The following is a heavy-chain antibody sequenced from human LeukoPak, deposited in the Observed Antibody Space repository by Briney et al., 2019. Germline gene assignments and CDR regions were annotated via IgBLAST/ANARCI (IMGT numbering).Heavy chain of an antibody. D-gene: IGHD3-10*01. CDR1: GGSISSYY. V-gene: IGHV4-59*08. Sequence: PSETLSLTCTVSGGSISSYYWAWIRQPPGKGLEWMGYIFYSGGTNYNPSLESRLTISVDTSKNQFSLKLTSVTAADTAVYYCARLSRYVSGTYYADFWGQGIVVTVSS. CDR2: IFYSGGT. J-gene: IGHJ4*02. CDR3: ARLSRYVSGTYYADF.